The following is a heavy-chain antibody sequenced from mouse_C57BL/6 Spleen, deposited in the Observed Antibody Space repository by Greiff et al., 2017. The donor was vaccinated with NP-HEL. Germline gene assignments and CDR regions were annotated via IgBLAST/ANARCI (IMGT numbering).Heavy chain of an antibody. J-gene: IGHJ3*01. CDR2: IHPNSGST. CDR3: ARIYYDYDGGVWFAY. CDR1: GYTFTSYW. Sequence: QVQLKQPGAELVKPGASVKLSCKASGYTFTSYWMHWVKQRPGQGLEWIGMIHPNSGSTNYNEKFKSKATLTVDKSSSTAYMQLSSLTSEDSAVYYCARIYYDYDGGVWFAYWGQGTLVTVSA. D-gene: IGHD2-4*01. V-gene: IGHV1-64*01.